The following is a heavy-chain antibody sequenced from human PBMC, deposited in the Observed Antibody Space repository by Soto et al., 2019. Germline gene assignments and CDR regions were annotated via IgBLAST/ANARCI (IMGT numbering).Heavy chain of an antibody. CDR1: GFTFSAYD. CDR2: IGTQHDA. J-gene: IGHJ5*02. D-gene: IGHD3-16*01. V-gene: IGHV3-13*01. Sequence: EVQLVESGGGLVQPGGSLRLSCAASGFTFSAYDMHWVRQTTGKGLEWVAAIGTQHDAYYPDSVKGRFTISRENAKNSLPLQMNRLRAGGPAGSSWTRHASSWHGGGGWFDPWGQGTLVTVSS. CDR3: TRHASSWHGGGGWFDP.